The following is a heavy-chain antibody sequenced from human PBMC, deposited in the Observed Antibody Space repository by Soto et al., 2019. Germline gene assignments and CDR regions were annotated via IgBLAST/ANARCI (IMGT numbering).Heavy chain of an antibody. D-gene: IGHD2-2*01. J-gene: IGHJ4*02. V-gene: IGHV3-11*04. CDR2: INGGGSTM. Sequence: GGSMRVCRRAAWGTCSDYGGSWIRQAPGKGLEWVSYINGGGSTMYVDFVKGRFTISRDNAKNSLYLQMNSLRAEDTAVYYCAREVVVARGASYFDYWGPGTLVTVSS. CDR1: WGTCSDYG. CDR3: AREVVVARGASYFDY.